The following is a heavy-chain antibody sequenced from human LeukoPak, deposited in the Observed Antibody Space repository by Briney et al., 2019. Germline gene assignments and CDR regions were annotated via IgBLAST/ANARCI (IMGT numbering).Heavy chain of an antibody. J-gene: IGHJ4*02. D-gene: IGHD6-19*01. CDR3: ARVGAPGIAVAGPDY. CDR2: ICYSGST. CDR1: GGSISSSSYY. Sequence: SETLSLTCTVSGGSISSSSYYWGWIRQPPGKGLEWIGSICYSGSTYYNPSLKSRVTISVDTSKNQFSLKLSSVTAADTAVYYCARVGAPGIAVAGPDYWGQGTLVTVSS. V-gene: IGHV4-39*07.